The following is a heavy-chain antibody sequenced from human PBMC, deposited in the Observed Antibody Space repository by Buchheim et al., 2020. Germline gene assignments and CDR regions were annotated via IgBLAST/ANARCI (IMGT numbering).Heavy chain of an antibody. CDR1: GFTFSSYA. CDR3: ARVILTGCSTSGNVDY. Sequence: EVQLVESGGGLVQPGGSLRLSCAASGFTFSSYAMRWVRQAPGKGLEWVSAISGGGGSTYYADSVKGRFTISRDNSKNTLYLQMNSLRAEDTDVYYCARVILTGCSTSGNVDYWGQGTL. V-gene: IGHV3-23*04. CDR2: ISGGGGST. J-gene: IGHJ4*02. D-gene: IGHD3-9*01.